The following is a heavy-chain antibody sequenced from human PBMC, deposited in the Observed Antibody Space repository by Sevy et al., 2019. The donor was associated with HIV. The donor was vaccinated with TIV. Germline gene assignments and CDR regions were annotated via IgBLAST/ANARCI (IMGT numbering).Heavy chain of an antibody. Sequence: GGSLRLSCAASGFTFSKYSMSWVRQPPGKGLEWVSTLSFGGGEINYADSVKGRFTISRDKSKSSVYLQMNNLRPEDTAVYYCAREGCTKPHDYWGQGTLVTVSS. CDR1: GFTFSKYS. CDR3: AREGCTKPHDY. CDR2: LSFGGGEI. D-gene: IGHD2-8*01. J-gene: IGHJ4*02. V-gene: IGHV3-23*01.